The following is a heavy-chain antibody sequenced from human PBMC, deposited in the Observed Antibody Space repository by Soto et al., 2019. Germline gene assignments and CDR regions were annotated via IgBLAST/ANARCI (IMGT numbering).Heavy chain of an antibody. CDR3: ARVVRAENRDSSSPDGV. CDR1: GFTFSSYE. D-gene: IGHD6-6*01. V-gene: IGHV3-48*03. CDR2: ISSSGSTI. J-gene: IGHJ6*02. Sequence: PGGSLRLSCAASGFTFSSYEVNWVRQAPGKGLEWVSYISSSGSTIYYADSVKGRFTISRDNAKNSLYLQMNSLRAEDTAVYYCARVVRAENRDSSSPDGVWGQGTTVTVSS.